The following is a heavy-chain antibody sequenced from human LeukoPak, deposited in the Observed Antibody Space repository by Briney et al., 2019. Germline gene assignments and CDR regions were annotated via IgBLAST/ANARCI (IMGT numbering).Heavy chain of an antibody. CDR3: AKDNYYYDTFDI. Sequence: GGPLRLSCAASGFTFSSYAMSWVRQAPGKGLEWVSAISGSGGSTYYADSVKGRFTISRDNSKHTLCLQMNSLRAEDTAVYYCAKDNYYYDTFDIWGQGTMVTVSS. CDR1: GFTFSSYA. V-gene: IGHV3-23*01. CDR2: ISGSGGST. D-gene: IGHD3-10*01. J-gene: IGHJ3*02.